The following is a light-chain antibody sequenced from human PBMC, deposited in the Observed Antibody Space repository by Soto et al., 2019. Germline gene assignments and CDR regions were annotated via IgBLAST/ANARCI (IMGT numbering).Light chain of an antibody. CDR2: EVS. CDR3: MQSTQLPPT. CDR1: QSLLHITGETF. Sequence: DVVMTQTPLSLSVAPGQPASISCKSSQSLLHITGETFLFWYLQKPGQSPQLLIYEVSTRVAGVPERFSGSGSGTDFTLEIRRVETDDVGIYYCMQSTQLPPTFGQGTRLGIE. V-gene: IGKV2D-29*02. J-gene: IGKJ5*01.